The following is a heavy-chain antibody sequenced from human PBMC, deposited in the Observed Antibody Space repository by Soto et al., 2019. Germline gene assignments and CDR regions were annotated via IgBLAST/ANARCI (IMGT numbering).Heavy chain of an antibody. J-gene: IGHJ3*02. Sequence: SVKVSCKASGGTFSSYAISWVRQAPGQGLEWMGGIIPIFGTANYAQKFQGRVTITADKSTSTAYMELSSLRSEDTAVYYCARDSYYYDSSRSSSHIWGQGTMVTVSS. V-gene: IGHV1-69*06. D-gene: IGHD3-22*01. CDR1: GGTFSSYA. CDR3: ARDSYYYDSSRSSSHI. CDR2: IIPIFGTA.